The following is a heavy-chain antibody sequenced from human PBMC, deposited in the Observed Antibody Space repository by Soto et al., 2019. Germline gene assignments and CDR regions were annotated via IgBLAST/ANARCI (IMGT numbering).Heavy chain of an antibody. D-gene: IGHD5-18*01. V-gene: IGHV4-61*03. CDR2: IYHTGTS. Sequence: QVQLQESGPGLVKPSETLSLTCTVSGGSVNNGSYYWSWVRQPPGKGLEWIGYIYHTGTSNHNPSLKSRVTMSVDTSKNLFSLKVKSVTAADTAVYYCARNSRGYIYGYYFDSWGQGTLVTVSS. CDR1: GGSVNNGSYY. J-gene: IGHJ4*02. CDR3: ARNSRGYIYGYYFDS.